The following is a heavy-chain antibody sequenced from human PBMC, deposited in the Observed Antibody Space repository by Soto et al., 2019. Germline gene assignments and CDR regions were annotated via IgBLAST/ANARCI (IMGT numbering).Heavy chain of an antibody. J-gene: IGHJ6*02. CDR3: AKVRYSSPMGYYYGMDV. CDR2: IIPIFGTA. Sequence: QVQLEQSGGEVKKPGSSVKVSCKASGVTFSKFIMTLVRQAPGLGLEWVGGIIPIFGTANYAQKFQGRVTITADESTSTSYLEVSNLRSEDTAVYYCAKVRYSSPMGYYYGMDVWGQGTAVTVSS. CDR1: GVTFSKFI. V-gene: IGHV1-69*01. D-gene: IGHD6-19*01.